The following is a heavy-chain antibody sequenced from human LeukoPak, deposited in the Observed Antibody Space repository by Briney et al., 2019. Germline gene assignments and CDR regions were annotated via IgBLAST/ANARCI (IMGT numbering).Heavy chain of an antibody. CDR1: GLTFSDYS. J-gene: IGHJ4*02. CDR3: ARGQGVYASGSYPFDD. CDR2: ISSSSTYI. Sequence: GGSLRLSCAASGLTFSDYSMNWVRQAPGKGLEWVSSISSSSTYIFYADSVKGRFTISRDYAKNSLYLQMNSLRAEDTAVYFCARGQGVYASGSYPFDDWGQGTQVTVSS. D-gene: IGHD3-10*01. V-gene: IGHV3-21*01.